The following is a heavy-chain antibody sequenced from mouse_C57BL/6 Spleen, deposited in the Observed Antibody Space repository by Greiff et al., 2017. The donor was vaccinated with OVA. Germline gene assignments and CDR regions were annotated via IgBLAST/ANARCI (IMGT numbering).Heavy chain of an antibody. J-gene: IGHJ4*01. Sequence: VQLQQSGAELVRPGASVTLSCKASGYTFTDYEMHWVKQTPVHGLEWIGAIDPETGGTAYNQKFKGKAILTADKSSSTAYMELRSLTSEDSSVYYCTRKFITTTKAYYYAMDYWGQGTSVTVSS. CDR3: TRKFITTTKAYYYAMDY. V-gene: IGHV1-15*01. CDR1: GYTFTDYE. CDR2: IDPETGGT. D-gene: IGHD1-1*01.